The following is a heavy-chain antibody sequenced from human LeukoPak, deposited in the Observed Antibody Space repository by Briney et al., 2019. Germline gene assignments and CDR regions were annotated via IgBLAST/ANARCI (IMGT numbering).Heavy chain of an antibody. CDR3: ARDCSGGNCYRDPTFDY. J-gene: IGHJ4*02. Sequence: GGSLRLSCAASGFTFSSYAMSWVRQAPGKGLEWVAAISGSGGSTYYADSVKGRFTISRDNSKNTLYLQMNTLRAEDTAVYYCARDCSGGNCYRDPTFDYWGQGTLVTVSS. CDR2: ISGSGGST. V-gene: IGHV3-23*01. D-gene: IGHD2-15*01. CDR1: GFTFSSYA.